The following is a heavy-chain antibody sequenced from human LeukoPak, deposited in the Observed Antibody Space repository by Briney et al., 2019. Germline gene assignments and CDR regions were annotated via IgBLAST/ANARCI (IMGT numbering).Heavy chain of an antibody. J-gene: IGHJ3*02. V-gene: IGHV3-43*02. CDR2: ISGDGGST. CDR3: AKDIMPDSSGYSHDAFDI. Sequence: PGGSLRLSCAASGFTFDDYAMHWVRQAPGKGLEWVSLISGDGGSTYYADPVKGRFTISRDNSKNSLYLQMNSLRTEDTALYYCAKDIMPDSSGYSHDAFDIWGQGTMVTVSS. D-gene: IGHD3-22*01. CDR1: GFTFDDYA.